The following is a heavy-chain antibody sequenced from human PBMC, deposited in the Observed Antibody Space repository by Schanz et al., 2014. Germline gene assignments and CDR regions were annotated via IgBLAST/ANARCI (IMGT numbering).Heavy chain of an antibody. J-gene: IGHJ4*02. CDR3: ARDKGGYYPFDY. CDR2: IKQDGIEK. V-gene: IGHV3-7*01. Sequence: EVQLVESGGGLVQPGGSLRLSCSASGFTFSDHWMSWVRQAPGKGLEWVANIKQDGIEKYYVDSVKGRFTISRDNAKNSLYLQMNSLTADDTAVYYCARDKGGYYPFDYWGQGAVVIVSS. CDR1: GFTFSDHW. D-gene: IGHD3-3*01.